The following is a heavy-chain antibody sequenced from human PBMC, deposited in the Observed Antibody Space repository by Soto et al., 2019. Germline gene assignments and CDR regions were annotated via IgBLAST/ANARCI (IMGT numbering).Heavy chain of an antibody. J-gene: IGHJ4*02. D-gene: IGHD5-12*01. V-gene: IGHV1-69*02. Sequence: QVQLVQSGAELKKPGSSVKVSCMSSGGTLSSDTFSWVRQATGQGLEWMGRIIPVLGIPNYAQKFKGRLTISADRSTTTGYMELSSLTSEDTAVYYCARVVDFYFDEWGQGTMVTVS. CDR2: IIPVLGIP. CDR1: GGTLSSDT. CDR3: ARVVDFYFDE.